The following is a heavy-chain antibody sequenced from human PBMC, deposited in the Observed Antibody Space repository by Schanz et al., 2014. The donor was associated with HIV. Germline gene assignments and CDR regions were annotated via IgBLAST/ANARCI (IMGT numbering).Heavy chain of an antibody. CDR2: LKPNSGDT. Sequence: QVQLVQSGAEVKKPGASVKVSCKASGYTFTDYYIHWVRQAPGQGLEWMGWLKPNSGDTYYAQKFQGKVTMTRDTSITTASLELSRLRSDDTAVYFCARNPYQLLPFDSWGQGTLVTVSS. CDR1: GYTFTDYY. V-gene: IGHV1-2*02. D-gene: IGHD2-15*01. CDR3: ARNPYQLLPFDS. J-gene: IGHJ4*02.